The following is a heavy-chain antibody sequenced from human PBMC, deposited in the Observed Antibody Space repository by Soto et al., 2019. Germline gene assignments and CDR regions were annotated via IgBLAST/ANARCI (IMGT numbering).Heavy chain of an antibody. CDR3: ERGLALLTMARGVIMSGGDYYYGMDV. V-gene: IGHV4-34*01. CDR1: GGSFSGYY. CDR2: INHSGST. J-gene: IGHJ6*02. D-gene: IGHD3-10*01. Sequence: SETLSLTCAVYGGSFSGYYWSWIRQPPGKGLEWIGEINHSGSTNYNPSLKSRVTISVDTSKNQFSLKLSSVTAADTAVYYCERGLALLTMARGVIMSGGDYYYGMDVWGQGTTGTVSS.